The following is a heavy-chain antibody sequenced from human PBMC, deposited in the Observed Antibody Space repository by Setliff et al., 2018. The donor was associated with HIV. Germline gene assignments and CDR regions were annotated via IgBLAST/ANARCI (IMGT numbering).Heavy chain of an antibody. V-gene: IGHV4-59*01. CDR2: IYFTGSS. Sequence: SETLSLTCTVSGGSISTYYWSWIRQPPGKGLEWIGSIYFTGSSDNNPSLKSRVTLSVDTSKHQFSLKLSSVTAADTAVYYCARDHYISGTYYSGFDYWGQGTLVTVSS. D-gene: IGHD3-10*01. CDR3: ARDHYISGTYYSGFDY. CDR1: GGSISTYY. J-gene: IGHJ4*02.